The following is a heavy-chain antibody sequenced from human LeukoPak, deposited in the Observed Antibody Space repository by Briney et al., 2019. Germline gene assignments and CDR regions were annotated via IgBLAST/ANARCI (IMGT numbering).Heavy chain of an antibody. Sequence: SETLSLTCAVYGGSFSGYYWSWIRQPPGKGLEWIGEINHSGSTNYNPSLKSRVTISVDTSKNQFSLKLSSVTAADTAVYYCARGKTYYYDSSGYRHRYNWFDPWGQGTLVTVSS. CDR2: INHSGST. J-gene: IGHJ5*02. V-gene: IGHV4-34*01. CDR1: GGSFSGYY. D-gene: IGHD3-22*01. CDR3: ARGKTYYYDSSGYRHRYNWFDP.